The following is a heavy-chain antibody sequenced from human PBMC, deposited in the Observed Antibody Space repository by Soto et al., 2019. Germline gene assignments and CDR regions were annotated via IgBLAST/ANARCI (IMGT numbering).Heavy chain of an antibody. CDR3: AKGGDGYWTLDY. CDR2: IWYDGSNK. D-gene: IGHD2-21*01. J-gene: IGHJ4*02. V-gene: IGHV3-33*06. CDR1: GFTFSSYG. Sequence: GGSLRLSCAASGFTFSSYGMHWVRQAPGKGLEWVAVIWYDGSNKYYADSVKGRFTISRDNSKNTLYLQMNSLRAEDTAVYYCAKGGDGYWTLDYWGQGTLVTVSS.